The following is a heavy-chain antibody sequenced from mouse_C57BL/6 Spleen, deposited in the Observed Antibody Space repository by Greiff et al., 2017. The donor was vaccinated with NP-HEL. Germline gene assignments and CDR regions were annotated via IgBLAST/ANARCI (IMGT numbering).Heavy chain of an antibody. J-gene: IGHJ1*03. D-gene: IGHD2-3*01. Sequence: VQLQQPGAELVMPGASVKLSCKASGYTFTSYWMHWVKQRPGQGLEWIGEIDPSDSYTNYNQKFKGKSTLTVDKSSSTAYMQRSSLTSEDSAVYYCARRDDGYYWYFDVWGTGTTVTVSS. CDR2: IDPSDSYT. CDR1: GYTFTSYW. V-gene: IGHV1-69*01. CDR3: ARRDDGYYWYFDV.